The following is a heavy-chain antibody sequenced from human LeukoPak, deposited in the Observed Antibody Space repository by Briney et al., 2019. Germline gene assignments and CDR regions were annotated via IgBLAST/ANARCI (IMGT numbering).Heavy chain of an antibody. CDR3: ARDSSCSSTSCYDDYYYMDV. Sequence: GGSLRLSCAASGFTFSSYSMNWVRQAPGKGLKWVSSISSSSSYIYYADSVKGRFTISRDNAKNSLYLQMNSLRAEDTAVYYCARDSSCSSTSCYDDYYYMDVWGKGTTVTVSS. D-gene: IGHD2-2*01. CDR1: GFTFSSYS. V-gene: IGHV3-21*01. J-gene: IGHJ6*03. CDR2: ISSSSSYI.